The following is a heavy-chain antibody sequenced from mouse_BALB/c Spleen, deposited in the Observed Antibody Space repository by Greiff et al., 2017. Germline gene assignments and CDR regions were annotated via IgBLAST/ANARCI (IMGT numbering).Heavy chain of an antibody. J-gene: IGHJ4*01. V-gene: IGHV14-3*02. CDR1: GFNIKDTY. CDR2: IDPANGNT. Sequence: EVQLQQSGAELVKPGASVKLSCTASGFNIKDTYMHWVKQRPEQGLEWIGRIDPANGNTKYDPKFQGKATITADTSSNTAYLQLSSLTSEDTAVYYCAPIYYYGSKGAMDYWGQGTSVTVSS. CDR3: APIYYYGSKGAMDY. D-gene: IGHD1-1*01.